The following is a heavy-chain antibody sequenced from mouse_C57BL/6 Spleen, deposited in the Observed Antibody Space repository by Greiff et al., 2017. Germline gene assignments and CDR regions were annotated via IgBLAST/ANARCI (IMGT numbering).Heavy chain of an antibody. Sequence: QVPLPQPGAELVMPGASVKLSCKASGYTFTSYWMHWVKQRPGQGLEWIGEVDPSDSYTNYNQKFKGKSTLTVDKSSSTAYMQLSSLTSEDSAVYDCARSDGRSYLDYWGQGTALTVSS. CDR1: GYTFTSYW. D-gene: IGHD1-1*01. CDR2: VDPSDSYT. CDR3: ARSDGRSYLDY. J-gene: IGHJ2*01. V-gene: IGHV1-69*01.